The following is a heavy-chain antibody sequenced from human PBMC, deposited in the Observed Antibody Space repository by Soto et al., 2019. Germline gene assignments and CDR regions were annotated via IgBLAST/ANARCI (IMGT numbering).Heavy chain of an antibody. CDR3: ARDEYSGYDSSYYFDY. D-gene: IGHD5-12*01. CDR2: ISSSSSYI. CDR1: GFTFSSYS. J-gene: IGHJ4*02. V-gene: IGHV3-21*01. Sequence: GGSLRLSCAASGFTFSSYSMNWVRQAPGKGLEWVSSISSSSSYIYYADSVKGRFTISRDNAKNSLYLQMNSLRAEDTAVYYCARDEYSGYDSSYYFDYWGQGTLVTVSS.